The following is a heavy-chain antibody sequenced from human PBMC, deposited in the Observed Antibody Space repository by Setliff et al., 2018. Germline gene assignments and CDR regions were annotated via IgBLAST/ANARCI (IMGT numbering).Heavy chain of an antibody. J-gene: IGHJ4*02. CDR2: VSTYNENT. Sequence: GASVKVSCKASGYTFKSYGINWMRQAPGQGLEWMGWVSTYNENTNSAQKFQGRITLTTDTSTSTSYMELGSLTSDDTAVYYCSKLVRYCTTTACQGASGAEFWGQGTLVTV. D-gene: IGHD2-8*01. CDR1: GYTFKSYG. V-gene: IGHV1-18*04. CDR3: SKLVRYCTTTACQGASGAEF.